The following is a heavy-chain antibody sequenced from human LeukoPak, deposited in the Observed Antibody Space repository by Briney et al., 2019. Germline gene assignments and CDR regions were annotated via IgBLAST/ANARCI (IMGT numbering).Heavy chain of an antibody. Sequence: GGSLRLSCAASRFTFDDYAMHWVRQAPGKGLEWVSLISGDGGSTYYADSVKGRFTISRDNSKSSLYLQMNSLRTEDTALYYCAKDIGDTAMVDYWGQGTLVTVSS. V-gene: IGHV3-43*02. J-gene: IGHJ4*02. CDR3: AKDIGDTAMVDY. D-gene: IGHD5-18*01. CDR1: RFTFDDYA. CDR2: ISGDGGST.